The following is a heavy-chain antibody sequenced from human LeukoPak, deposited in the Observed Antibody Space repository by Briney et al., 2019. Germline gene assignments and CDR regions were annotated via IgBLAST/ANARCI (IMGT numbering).Heavy chain of an antibody. Sequence: GGSLRLSCAASGFTFSSYSMNWVRQAPRKGLEWVSSISSSSSYIYYADSVKGRFTISRDNAKNSLYLQMNSLRAEDTAVYYCASGYCSSTSCHRRDYWGQGTLVTVSS. V-gene: IGHV3-21*01. CDR2: ISSSSSYI. D-gene: IGHD2-2*03. J-gene: IGHJ4*02. CDR1: GFTFSSYS. CDR3: ASGYCSSTSCHRRDY.